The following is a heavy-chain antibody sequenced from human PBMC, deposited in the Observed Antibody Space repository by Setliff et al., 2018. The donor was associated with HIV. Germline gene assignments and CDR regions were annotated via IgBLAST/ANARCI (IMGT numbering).Heavy chain of an antibody. CDR3: AADPQTGTTSYDAFDI. CDR2: INPNSGGT. J-gene: IGHJ3*02. Sequence: GASVKVSCKTSGYTFDAKYIHWARQAPGQGLEWMGWINPNSGGTNYARKFQGRVTMTRDTSISTAYMELSGLRTEDTAVYYCAADPQTGTTSYDAFDIWGQGTVVTVSS. D-gene: IGHD1-7*01. V-gene: IGHV1-2*02. CDR1: GYTFDAKY.